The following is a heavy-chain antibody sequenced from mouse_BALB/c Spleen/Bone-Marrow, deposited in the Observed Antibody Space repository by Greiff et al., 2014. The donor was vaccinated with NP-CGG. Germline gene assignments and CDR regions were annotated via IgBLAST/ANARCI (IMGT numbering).Heavy chain of an antibody. V-gene: IGHV1-4*01. Sequence: QVQLQQSGAELARPGASVKMSCKASGYTFTSYTMHWVKQRPGQGLEWIGYVNPSSGYTNYNQKFKDKATLTADKSSSTAYMQLSSLTSEDSAVYYCALANWDIGGPFAYWGQGTLVTVSA. CDR1: GYTFTSYT. J-gene: IGHJ3*01. CDR2: VNPSSGYT. D-gene: IGHD4-1*01. CDR3: ALANWDIGGPFAY.